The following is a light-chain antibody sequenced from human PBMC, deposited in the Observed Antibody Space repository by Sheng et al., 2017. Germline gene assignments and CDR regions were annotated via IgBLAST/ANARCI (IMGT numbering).Light chain of an antibody. Sequence: EIVLTQSPGTLSLSPGERATLSCRASQRVSSNYLAWYQQKPGQAPRLLIYGASTRATGIPDTFSGSGSGTEFTLTIRSLQSEDFAVYYCQVYNNWPPYTFGQGTKLEIK. V-gene: IGKV3-15*01. J-gene: IGKJ2*01. CDR3: QVYNNWPPYT. CDR1: QRVSSN. CDR2: GAS.